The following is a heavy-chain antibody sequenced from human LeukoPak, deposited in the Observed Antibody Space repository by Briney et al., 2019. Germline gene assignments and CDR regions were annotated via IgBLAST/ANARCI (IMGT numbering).Heavy chain of an antibody. D-gene: IGHD4-11*01. CDR3: ARLAIGGIDFSNPEFDP. V-gene: IGHV3-48*01. CDR1: GFTFGSYS. CDR2: ISRSGTM. Sequence: GGSLRLSCAASGFTFGSYSMNWVRQAPGKGLEWVAYISRSGTMFYADSVKGRFTISRDNAENSMYLQMNNLRVEDTAVYYCARLAIGGIDFSNPEFDPWGQGTLVTVSS. J-gene: IGHJ5*02.